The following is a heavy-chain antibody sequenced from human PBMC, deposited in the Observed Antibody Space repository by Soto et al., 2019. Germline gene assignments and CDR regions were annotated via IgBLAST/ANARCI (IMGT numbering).Heavy chain of an antibody. V-gene: IGHV1-18*01. CDR2: ISAHNGNT. CDR1: GYTFSRHG. J-gene: IGHJ4*02. CDR3: GRESVTSNSWYVVAY. D-gene: IGHD4-4*01. Sequence: QVQLVQSGVEVKKPGASVKVSCETSGYTFSRHGINWVRRAPGQGLEWMAWISAHNGNTKYAEKFQGRISVTIETATTTAYMELRSLYSDDTAVYYCGRESVTSNSWYVVAYWGQGTPVIVSS.